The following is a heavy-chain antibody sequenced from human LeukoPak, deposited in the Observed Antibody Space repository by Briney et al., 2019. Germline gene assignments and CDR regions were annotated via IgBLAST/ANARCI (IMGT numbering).Heavy chain of an antibody. V-gene: IGHV1-18*01. J-gene: IGHJ3*02. CDR3: ASRWFGESDDAFDI. CDR1: GYTFTSYG. CDR2: ISAYNGNT. Sequence: GASVKASCKASGYTFTSYGISWVRQAPGQGLEWMGWISAYNGNTNYAQKLQGRVTMTTDTSTSTAYMELRSLRSDDTAVYYCASRWFGESDDAFDIWGQGTMVTVSS. D-gene: IGHD3-10*01.